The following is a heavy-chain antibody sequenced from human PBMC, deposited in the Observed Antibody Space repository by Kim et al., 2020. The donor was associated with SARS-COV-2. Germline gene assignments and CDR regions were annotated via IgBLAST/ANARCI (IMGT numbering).Heavy chain of an antibody. Sequence: YAQKFQGRVPMPRDTSTSTVYMELSSLRSEDTAVYYCASMIVVVNTVYDYWGQGTLVTVSS. D-gene: IGHD3-22*01. J-gene: IGHJ4*02. CDR3: ASMIVVVNTVYDY. V-gene: IGHV1-46*01.